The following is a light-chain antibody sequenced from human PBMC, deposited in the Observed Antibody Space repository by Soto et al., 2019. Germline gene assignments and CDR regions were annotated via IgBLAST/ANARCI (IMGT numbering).Light chain of an antibody. CDR2: CAS. Sequence: IQLTQSPSSLSASVGDRVTISCRASQGIANFLAWYQQKPWKAPKLLIYCASTLQSGVPSRFSGRGSGTDFTLTISSLQPEDFATYYCQQLNSFPIPFGPGTEVDIK. CDR1: QGIANF. V-gene: IGKV1-9*01. J-gene: IGKJ3*01. CDR3: QQLNSFPIP.